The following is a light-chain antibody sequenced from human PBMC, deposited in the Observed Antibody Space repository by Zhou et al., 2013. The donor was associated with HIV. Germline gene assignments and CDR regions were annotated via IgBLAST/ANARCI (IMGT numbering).Light chain of an antibody. CDR2: RAS. J-gene: IGKJ5*01. CDR1: QSVSSY. Sequence: VVMTQSPATLSVSPGERATLSCRASQSVSSYLAWYQQKPGQAPRLLVYRASTRATDIPARFSGSGSGTEFTLTISSLQSEDFAVYYCQQYHNWPITFGQGTRLEIK. CDR3: QQYHNWPIT. V-gene: IGKV3-15*01.